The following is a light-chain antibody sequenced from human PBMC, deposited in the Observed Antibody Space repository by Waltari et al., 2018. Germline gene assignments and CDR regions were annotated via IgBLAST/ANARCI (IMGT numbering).Light chain of an antibody. CDR3: QSYDTSLSVV. CDR2: GST. Sequence: QSVLTQSPSVSGAPGQRVTISCTGSGSNIGAGSDVHWYQQFPRAAPKLLIYGSTSRPLGVPARFFGSTSGTSASLAIIGLQAEDEADYYCQSYDTSLSVVFGGGTKLTVL. CDR1: GSNIGAGSD. J-gene: IGLJ3*02. V-gene: IGLV1-40*01.